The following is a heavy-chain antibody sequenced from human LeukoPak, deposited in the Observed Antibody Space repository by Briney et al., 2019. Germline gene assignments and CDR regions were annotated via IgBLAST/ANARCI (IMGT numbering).Heavy chain of an antibody. Sequence: SETLSLTCTVSGGSISSSSYYWGWIRQPPGKGLEWIGSIYYSGSTYYNPSLKSRVTISVDTSKNQFSLKLSSVTAADTAVYYCASQYCSGGSCYGDAFDIWGQGTMVTVSS. J-gene: IGHJ3*02. D-gene: IGHD2-15*01. CDR2: IYYSGST. CDR1: GGSISSSSYY. CDR3: ASQYCSGGSCYGDAFDI. V-gene: IGHV4-39*07.